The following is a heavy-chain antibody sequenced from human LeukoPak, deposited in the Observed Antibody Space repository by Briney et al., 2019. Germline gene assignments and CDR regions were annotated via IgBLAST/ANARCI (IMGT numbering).Heavy chain of an antibody. D-gene: IGHD5-24*01. Sequence: GASVKVSCKASGYTLTKFSINWVRQAPGQGLEWMGWTSAIGKTNYAQNLQRRISMTTDTSTNTAYMELRSLRSDDTAVHYCAREIVGKMAASFYFDYWGQGTLVTVSS. CDR1: GYTLTKFS. CDR3: AREIVGKMAASFYFDY. V-gene: IGHV1-18*01. J-gene: IGHJ4*02. CDR2: TSAIGKT.